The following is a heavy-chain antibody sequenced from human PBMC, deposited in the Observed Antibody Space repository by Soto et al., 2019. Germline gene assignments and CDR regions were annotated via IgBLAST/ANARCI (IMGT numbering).Heavy chain of an antibody. V-gene: IGHV3-74*02. CDR3: VTGWSDY. CDR1: GFTFSSSW. J-gene: IGHJ4*02. CDR2: INSDGSYI. D-gene: IGHD2-15*01. Sequence: EVQLVESGGGLVKPGGSLRLSCAASGFTFSSSWMHWVRQDPGKGLVWVSRINSDGSYINYADSVKGRFTTSRDNAKSMLYLQMNSLRAEDTALYYCVTGWSDYWGQGALVTVSS.